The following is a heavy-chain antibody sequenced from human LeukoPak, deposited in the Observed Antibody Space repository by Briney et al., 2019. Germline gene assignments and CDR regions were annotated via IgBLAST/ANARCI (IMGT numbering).Heavy chain of an antibody. V-gene: IGHV3-7*01. CDR1: GFAFSSYW. J-gene: IGHJ4*02. CDR3: ARDTSATNFGVVTPGYFDY. CDR2: IKQDGSER. Sequence: GGSLRLSCAASGFAFSSYWMCWVRQAPGKGLDWVANIKQDGSERYYVDSVKGRFTISRDNAKNSLYLQMNSLRAEDTAVYYCARDTSATNFGVVTPGYFDYWGQGTLVTVSS. D-gene: IGHD3-3*01.